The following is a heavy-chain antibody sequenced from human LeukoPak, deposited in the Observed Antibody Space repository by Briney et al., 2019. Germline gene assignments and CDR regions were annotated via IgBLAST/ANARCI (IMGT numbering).Heavy chain of an antibody. CDR1: VFIFSSDS. V-gene: IGHV3-30-3*01. J-gene: IGHJ6*02. CDR2: MSYDGSNK. CDR3: ARDNPAIVATIIPGYYYYGMDV. D-gene: IGHD5-12*01. Sequence: PGRSLRLSCAASVFIFSSDSMHWVRQAPCKGLEWVAVMSYDGSNKYYADSVKGRFTISRDNSKNTLYLQMNSLRAEDTAVYYFARDNPAIVATIIPGYYYYGMDVWGQGTTVTVSS.